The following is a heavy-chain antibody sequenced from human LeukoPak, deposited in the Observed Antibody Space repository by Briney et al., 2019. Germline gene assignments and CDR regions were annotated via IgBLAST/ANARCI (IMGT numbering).Heavy chain of an antibody. J-gene: IGHJ4*02. CDR2: INHSGST. CDR1: GGSFSGYY. CDR3: ARGRGRWLQFALSYYFDY. D-gene: IGHD5-24*01. Sequence: SETLSLTCAVYGGSFSGYYWSWIRQPPGKGLEWIGEINHSGSTNYNPSLKSRVTISVDTSKNQFSLKLSSVTAADTAVYYCARGRGRWLQFALSYYFDYWGQGTLVTVSS. V-gene: IGHV4-34*01.